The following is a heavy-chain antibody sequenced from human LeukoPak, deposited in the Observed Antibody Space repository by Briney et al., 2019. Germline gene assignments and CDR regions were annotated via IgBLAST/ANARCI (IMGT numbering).Heavy chain of an antibody. V-gene: IGHV3-53*01. D-gene: IGHD3-22*01. CDR2: TYSGGST. CDR1: GFSEITNH. J-gene: IGHJ6*03. CDR3: ARQQVVVTGVSVRHYYYYMDV. Sequence: GGSLRLSCAASGFSEITNHMTWLRQAPGKGLECVSITYSGGSTFYADSVKGRFTISRDNSKNALYLQMNSLRAEDTAVYYCARQQVVVTGVSVRHYYYYMDVWGKGTTVTVSS.